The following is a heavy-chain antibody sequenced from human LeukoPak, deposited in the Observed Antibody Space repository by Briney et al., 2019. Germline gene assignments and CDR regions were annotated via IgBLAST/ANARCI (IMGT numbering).Heavy chain of an antibody. CDR2: IYPGDSDT. Sequence: GESLKISCKGSGYSFTSYWIGWVRQMPGKGLEWMGIIYPGDSDTRYSPSFQGQVTISADKSISTAYLQWSSLKASDTAMYYCARIYCGGDCFYYYYYIDVWGKGTTVTVSS. V-gene: IGHV5-51*01. CDR1: GYSFTSYW. CDR3: ARIYCGGDCFYYYYYIDV. J-gene: IGHJ6*03. D-gene: IGHD2-21*01.